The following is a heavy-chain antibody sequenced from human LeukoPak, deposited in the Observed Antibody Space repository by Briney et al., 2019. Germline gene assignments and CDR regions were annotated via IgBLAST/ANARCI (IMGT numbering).Heavy chain of an antibody. CDR2: ISGSGGST. CDR1: GFTFSNYA. CDR3: AREGIVPSIGAFDI. Sequence: GGSLRLSCAASGFTFSNYAMTWVRQGPGKGLEWVSTISGSGGSTHYADSVKGRFIISRDNSKNTLYLQMNSLRAEDTAVYYCAREGIVPSIGAFDIWGQGTMVTVSS. V-gene: IGHV3-23*01. D-gene: IGHD3-22*01. J-gene: IGHJ3*02.